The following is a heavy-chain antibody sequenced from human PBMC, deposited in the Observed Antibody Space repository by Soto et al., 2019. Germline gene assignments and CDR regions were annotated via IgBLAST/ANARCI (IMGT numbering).Heavy chain of an antibody. CDR2: IRGDGSTK. D-gene: IGHD1-26*01. CDR3: ARILGSGSYRALYYYGMDV. Sequence: PGGSLRLSCAASGFTFSTYAMSWVRQAPGKGPEWVSTIRGDGSTKYYADSVKGRFTISRDNAKNTLYLQMNSLRAEDTALYYCARILGSGSYRALYYYGMDVRGQRTTVTVSS. V-gene: IGHV3-23*01. CDR1: GFTFSTYA. J-gene: IGHJ6*02.